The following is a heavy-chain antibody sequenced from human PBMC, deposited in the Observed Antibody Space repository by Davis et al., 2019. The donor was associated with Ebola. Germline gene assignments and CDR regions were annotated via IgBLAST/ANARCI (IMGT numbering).Heavy chain of an antibody. Sequence: ASVKVSCKASGYIFTNHGITWVRQAPGQGLEWMGWISVNNGNTNYARKFLGRVTMTTDTSTSTAYMELTSLKSDDTAVYYCARGSGSCTSFSYDDNFHYGLDVWGQGTTVTVSS. V-gene: IGHV1-18*01. CDR1: GYIFTNHG. CDR3: ARGSGSCTSFSYDDNFHYGLDV. J-gene: IGHJ6*02. D-gene: IGHD2-2*01. CDR2: ISVNNGNT.